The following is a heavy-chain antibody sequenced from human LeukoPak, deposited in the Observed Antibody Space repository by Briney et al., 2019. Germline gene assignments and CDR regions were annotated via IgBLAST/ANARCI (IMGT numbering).Heavy chain of an antibody. CDR1: GFTFSTYA. Sequence: GGSLRLSCAASGFTFSTYAMSWVRRAPGKGLEWVSAISDSGGSSFYADSVKGRFTISRDNSKNTLYLQMNSLRAEDTAVYYCASRWWLDSWGQGTPVTVSS. CDR3: ASRWWLDS. CDR2: ISDSGGSS. D-gene: IGHD2-15*01. J-gene: IGHJ4*02. V-gene: IGHV3-23*01.